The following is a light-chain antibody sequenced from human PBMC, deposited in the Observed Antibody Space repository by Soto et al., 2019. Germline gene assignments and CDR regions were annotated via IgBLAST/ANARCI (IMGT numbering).Light chain of an antibody. Sequence: QSALTQPPSASRTPGQRVIISCSGGSSNIGRNPVNWYQKFPGTAPKLLISLNTQRPSGVPDRFSGSKSGTSASLAISGLRSEDEADYYCAAWDDNVYVFRTGTKVTVL. CDR2: LNT. J-gene: IGLJ1*01. V-gene: IGLV1-44*01. CDR1: SSNIGRNP. CDR3: AAWDDNVYV.